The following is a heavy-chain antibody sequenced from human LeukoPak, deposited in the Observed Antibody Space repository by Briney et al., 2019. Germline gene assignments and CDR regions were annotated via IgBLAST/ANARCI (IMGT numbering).Heavy chain of an antibody. J-gene: IGHJ4*02. CDR3: ARAQPFGVTLFDI. CDR2: IYNNGTS. D-gene: IGHD3-3*01. V-gene: IGHV4-31*03. Sequence: SETLSLTCTVSRGSIRNANFYWSWIRQHPGEGLEWIGNIYNNGTSSYDPSLKSRLTISIDTSKNQFSLKLRSVTAADTAVYYCARAQPFGVTLFDIWGQGILVTVSS. CDR1: RGSIRNANFY.